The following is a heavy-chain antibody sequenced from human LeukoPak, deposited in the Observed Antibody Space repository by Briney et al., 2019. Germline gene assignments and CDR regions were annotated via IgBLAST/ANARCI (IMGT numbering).Heavy chain of an antibody. Sequence: ASVKVSCKASGYTFTSYDINWVRQATGQGLEWMGWINPNSGGTNYAQKFQGRVTMTRDTSISTAYMELSRLRSDDTAVYYCARDRGDTDFDYWGQGTLVTVSS. CDR1: GYTFTSYD. CDR2: INPNSGGT. J-gene: IGHJ4*02. V-gene: IGHV1-2*02. D-gene: IGHD3-10*01. CDR3: ARDRGDTDFDY.